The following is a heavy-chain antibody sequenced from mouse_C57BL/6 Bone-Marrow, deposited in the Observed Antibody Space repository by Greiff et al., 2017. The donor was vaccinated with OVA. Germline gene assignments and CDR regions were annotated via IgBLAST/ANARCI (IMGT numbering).Heavy chain of an antibody. CDR3: ARHPHDYFDY. CDR1: GFTFSSYG. J-gene: IGHJ2*01. V-gene: IGHV5-6*01. CDR2: ISSGGSYT. Sequence: EVQGVESGGDLVKPGGSLKLSCAASGFTFSSYGMSWVRQTPDKRLEWVATISSGGSYTYYPDSVKGRFTISRDNAKNTLYLQMSSLKSEDTAMYYCARHPHDYFDYWGQGTTLTVSS.